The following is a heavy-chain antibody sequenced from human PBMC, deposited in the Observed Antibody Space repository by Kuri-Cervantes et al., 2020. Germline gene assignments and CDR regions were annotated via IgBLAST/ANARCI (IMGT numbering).Heavy chain of an antibody. CDR2: ISSSSSYI. V-gene: IGHV3-21*01. CDR1: GFTFSSYS. J-gene: IGHJ3*01. CDR3: ARPNSGYYANDAFDF. D-gene: IGHD5-12*01. Sequence: GESLKISCAASGFTFSSYSMNWVRQAPGKGLEWVSSISSSSSYIYYADSVKGRFTISRDNSKNTLYLQMNSLRAEDTAVYYCARPNSGYYANDAFDFWGKGTLVTVSS.